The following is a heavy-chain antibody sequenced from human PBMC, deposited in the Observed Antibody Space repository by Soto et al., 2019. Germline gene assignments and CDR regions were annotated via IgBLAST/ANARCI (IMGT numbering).Heavy chain of an antibody. V-gene: IGHV4-59*01. CDR3: ARTPNYYDSSGYYT. CDR2: IYYSGST. Sequence: SETLSLTCTVSGGSISSYYWSWIRQPPGKGLEWIGYIYYSGSTNYNPSLKSRVTISVDTSKNQFSLKLSSVTAADTAVYYCARTPNYYDSSGYYTWGQGTLVTVS. J-gene: IGHJ4*02. D-gene: IGHD3-22*01. CDR1: GGSISSYY.